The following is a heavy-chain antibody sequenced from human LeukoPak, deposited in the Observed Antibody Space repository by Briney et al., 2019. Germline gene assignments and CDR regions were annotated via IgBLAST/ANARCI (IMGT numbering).Heavy chain of an antibody. CDR2: ISAYNGNT. Sequence: ASVKVSCKASGYTFTSYGISWVRQAPGQGLEWTGWISAYNGNTNYAQKLQGRVTMTTDTSTSTAYMELRSLRSDDTAVYYCARWGPTVTNYYYYGMDVWGQGTTVTVSS. CDR3: ARWGPTVTNYYYYGMDV. J-gene: IGHJ6*02. CDR1: GYTFTSYG. D-gene: IGHD4-17*01. V-gene: IGHV1-18*01.